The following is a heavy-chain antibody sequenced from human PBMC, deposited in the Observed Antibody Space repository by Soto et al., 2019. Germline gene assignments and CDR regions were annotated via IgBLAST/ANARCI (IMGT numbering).Heavy chain of an antibody. CDR3: ARALSGSYSHFDF. J-gene: IGHJ4*02. V-gene: IGHV1-46*01. CDR2: INPNGGST. D-gene: IGHD1-26*01. CDR1: GYTFTRYY. Sequence: ASVKVSCKASGYTFTRYYMHWVRQAPGQGLEWMGMINPNGGSTIYAQRFQGRVTMTTDTSTSTDYMELSSLTSEDTAVYYCARALSGSYSHFDFWGQGTLVTVSS.